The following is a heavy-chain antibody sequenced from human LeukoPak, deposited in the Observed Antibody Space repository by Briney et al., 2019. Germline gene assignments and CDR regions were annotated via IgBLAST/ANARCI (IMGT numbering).Heavy chain of an antibody. CDR3: ARSYCSSTSCSPYYYYYMDV. Sequence: ASVKVSCKASGGTFSSYAISWVRQAPGQGLEWMGGIIPIFGTANYAQKFQGRVMITTDESTSTAYMELSSLRSEDTAVYYCARSYCSSTSCSPYYYYYMDVWGKGTTVTVSS. D-gene: IGHD2-2*01. CDR1: GGTFSSYA. CDR2: IIPIFGTA. V-gene: IGHV1-69*05. J-gene: IGHJ6*03.